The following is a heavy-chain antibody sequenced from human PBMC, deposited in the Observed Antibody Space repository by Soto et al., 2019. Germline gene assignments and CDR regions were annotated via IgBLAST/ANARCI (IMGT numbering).Heavy chain of an antibody. V-gene: IGHV5-10-1*01. CDR1: GYSFAGYW. CDR2: IDPSDSQT. CDR3: ARPPLAGTTRVYFDY. D-gene: IGHD1-7*01. Sequence: PGESLKISCKGSGYSFAGYWITWVRQKPGKGLEWMGRIDPSDSQTYYSPSFRGHVTISVTKSITTVFLQWSSLRASDTAMYYCARPPLAGTTRVYFDYWGQGTLVTVSS. J-gene: IGHJ4*02.